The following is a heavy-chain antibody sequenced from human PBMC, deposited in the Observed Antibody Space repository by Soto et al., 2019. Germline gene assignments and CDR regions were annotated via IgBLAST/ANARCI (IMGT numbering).Heavy chain of an antibody. CDR2: IIPIFGTA. D-gene: IGHD3-10*01. CDR3: AWSGDIRRITTSFDY. CDR1: GGTFSSYA. V-gene: IGHV1-69*12. J-gene: IGHJ4*02. Sequence: QVQLVQSGAEVKKPGSSVKVSCKASGGTFSSYAISWVRQAPGQGLEWMGGIIPIFGTANYAQKFQGRVTSTATESTSTAYMEVSRLRSEDTAVYYCAWSGDIRRITTSFDYWGQGTLGTVSS.